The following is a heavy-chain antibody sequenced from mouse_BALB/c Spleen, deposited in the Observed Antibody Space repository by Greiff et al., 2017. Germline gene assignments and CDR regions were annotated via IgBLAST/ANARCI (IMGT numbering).Heavy chain of an antibody. CDR1: GYTFTDYN. CDR3: AREREITTATWFAY. D-gene: IGHD1-2*01. CDR2: IYPYNGGT. Sequence: VKLVESGPELVKPGASVKISCKASGYTFTDYNMHWVKQSHGKSLEWIGYIYPYNGGTGYNQKFKSKATLTVDNSSSTAYMELRSLTSEDSAVYYCAREREITTATWFAYWGQGTLVTVSA. J-gene: IGHJ3*01. V-gene: IGHV1S29*02.